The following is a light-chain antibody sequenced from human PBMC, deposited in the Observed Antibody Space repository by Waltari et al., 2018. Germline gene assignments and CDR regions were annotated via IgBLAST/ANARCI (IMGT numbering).Light chain of an antibody. CDR1: QDITTA. V-gene: IGKV1-33*01. Sequence: DIQMTHSPSSLSAAVGDRVTTTCQATQDITTALRWFQQKPGQRPQLLISDASTLQPGVPSRFTGTGSGTAFSFTITGLQPEDSATYCCRHYLTLPCTFSRGPTLQIK. CDR3: RHYLTLPCT. CDR2: DAS. J-gene: IGKJ2*02.